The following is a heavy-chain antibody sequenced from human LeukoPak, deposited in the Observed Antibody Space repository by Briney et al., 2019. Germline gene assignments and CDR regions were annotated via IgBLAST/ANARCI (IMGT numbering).Heavy chain of an antibody. CDR3: ARTATVTTNLLLPYYYYMDV. CDR1: GFTFSSYG. J-gene: IGHJ6*03. D-gene: IGHD4-17*01. Sequence: TGGSLRLSCAASGFTFSSYGMSWVRQAPGKGLEWVSGISDSGGSTYYADSVKGRFTISRDNSKNTLYLQMNSLRAEDTAVYYCARTATVTTNLLLPYYYYMDVWGKGTTVTISS. CDR2: ISDSGGST. V-gene: IGHV3-23*01.